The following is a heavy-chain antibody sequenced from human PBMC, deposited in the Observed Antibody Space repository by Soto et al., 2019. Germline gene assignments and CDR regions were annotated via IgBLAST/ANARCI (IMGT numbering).Heavy chain of an antibody. CDR3: ARGRTSVTTSWFDP. J-gene: IGHJ5*02. V-gene: IGHV1-2*02. Sequence: QVQLVQSGAEVKKPGASVKVSCKASGYTFTGYYIHWVRQAPGQGLEWMGWINPKSGGTNYAQNFQGRVTLTRVTSISTAYMDLSSLKSGDTAVYYCARGRTSVTTSWFDPWGRGTLVTVSS. CDR1: GYTFTGYY. D-gene: IGHD4-17*01. CDR2: INPKSGGT.